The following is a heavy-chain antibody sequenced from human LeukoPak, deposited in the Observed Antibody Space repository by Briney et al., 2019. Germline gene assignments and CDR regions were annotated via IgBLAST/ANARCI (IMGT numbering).Heavy chain of an antibody. CDR2: ISNSGSST. CDR1: GFTFTSYA. J-gene: IGHJ4*02. V-gene: IGHV3-23*01. CDR3: AKDADIVATWSDY. D-gene: IGHD5-12*01. Sequence: PGGSLRLSCAASGFTFTSYAMTWVRQAPGKGLEWVSGISNSGSSTYYADSVKGRFTISRDNSRNTLYLQLSSLRAEDTAAYYCAKDADIVATWSDYWGQGTLVTVSS.